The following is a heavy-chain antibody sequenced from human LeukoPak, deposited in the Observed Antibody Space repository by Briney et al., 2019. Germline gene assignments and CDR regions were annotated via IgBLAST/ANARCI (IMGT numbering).Heavy chain of an antibody. Sequence: PGGSLRLSCAASGFTFSSSAMSWVRQAPGKGLEWVSAISNNGGYTYYADSVQGRFTISRDNSKSTLCLQMNSLRAEDTAVYYCAKQLGYCSAGSCYFPYWGQGTLVTVSS. CDR3: AKQLGYCSAGSCYFPY. D-gene: IGHD2-15*01. V-gene: IGHV3-23*01. CDR2: ISNNGGYT. J-gene: IGHJ4*02. CDR1: GFTFSSSA.